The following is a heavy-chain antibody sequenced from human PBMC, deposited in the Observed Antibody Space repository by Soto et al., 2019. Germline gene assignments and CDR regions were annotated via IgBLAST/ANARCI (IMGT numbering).Heavy chain of an antibody. V-gene: IGHV4-59*12. Sequence: SSETLSLTCTVPGDSITSYYWSWIRQSPGKGPEWIGYIYYSGSTYYNPSLESRVTISVDTSKNQFSLKLTSVTAADTAVYYCARDFPRLRLNGMDVWGQGTTVTVSS. J-gene: IGHJ6*02. CDR1: GDSITSYY. CDR3: ARDFPRLRLNGMDV. D-gene: IGHD3-3*01. CDR2: IYYSGST.